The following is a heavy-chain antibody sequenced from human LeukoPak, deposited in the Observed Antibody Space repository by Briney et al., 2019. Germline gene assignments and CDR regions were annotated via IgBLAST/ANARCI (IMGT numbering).Heavy chain of an antibody. Sequence: PSETLSLTCSVSGGSVNNNKHYWGWVRQPPGKGLEWIGSIYYSGSTYYNPSLKSRVTISVDTSKNQFSLKLSSVTAADTAVYYCARRSPMTPTLDYWGQGTLVTVSS. V-gene: IGHV4-39*01. J-gene: IGHJ4*02. CDR2: IYYSGST. D-gene: IGHD3-22*01. CDR1: GGSVNNNKHY. CDR3: ARRSPMTPTLDY.